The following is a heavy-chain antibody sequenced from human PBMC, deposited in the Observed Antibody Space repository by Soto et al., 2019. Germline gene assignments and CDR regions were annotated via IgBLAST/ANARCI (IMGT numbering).Heavy chain of an antibody. CDR1: GGSVSSGSYY. V-gene: IGHV4-61*01. D-gene: IGHD3-3*01. Sequence: SETLSLTCTVSGGSVSSGSYYWSWIRQPPGKGLEWIGYIYYSGSTNYNHSLKSRVTISVDTSKNQFSLKLSSVTAADTAVYYCARVVEGYYYDFWSGYGSPYYYYYGMDVWGQGTTVTVSS. CDR3: ARVVEGYYYDFWSGYGSPYYYYYGMDV. J-gene: IGHJ6*02. CDR2: IYYSGST.